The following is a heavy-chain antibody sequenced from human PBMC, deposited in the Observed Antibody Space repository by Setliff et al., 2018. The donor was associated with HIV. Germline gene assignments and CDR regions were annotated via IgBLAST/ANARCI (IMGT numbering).Heavy chain of an antibody. CDR2: MNPDSGKT. Sequence: ASVKVSCKASGYTFASYDISWVRQASGQGPEWMGWMNPDSGKTGYARNFQGRVTMTRDTSISTAYMELHSLRSEDTAVYYCARGGRRSYYYYFHMDVWGKGTTVTVSS. J-gene: IGHJ6*03. V-gene: IGHV1-8*02. CDR3: ARGGRRSYYYYFHMDV. CDR1: GYTFASYD.